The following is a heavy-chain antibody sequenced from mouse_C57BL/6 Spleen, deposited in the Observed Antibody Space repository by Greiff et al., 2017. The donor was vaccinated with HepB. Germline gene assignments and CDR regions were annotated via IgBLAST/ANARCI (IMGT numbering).Heavy chain of an antibody. V-gene: IGHV1-59*01. Sequence: QVQLQQPGAELVRPGTSVKLSCKASGYTFTSYWMHWVKQRPGQGLEWIGVIDPSDSYTNYNQKFKGKATLTVDTSSSTAYMQLSSLTSEDSAVYYCARRGIRGAMDYWGQGTSVTVSS. CDR2: IDPSDSYT. CDR1: GYTFTSYW. J-gene: IGHJ4*01. D-gene: IGHD6-1*01. CDR3: ARRGIRGAMDY.